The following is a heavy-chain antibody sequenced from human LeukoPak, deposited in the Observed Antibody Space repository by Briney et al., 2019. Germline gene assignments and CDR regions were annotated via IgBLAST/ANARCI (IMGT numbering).Heavy chain of an antibody. J-gene: IGHJ3*02. V-gene: IGHV3-48*02. CDR3: ARDRLWAFDI. D-gene: IGHD3-16*01. Sequence: GGSLRLSCAASGFTFSSYSMNWVRQAAGKGREWISCIRSSSNTIHYADSVKGRFTISTDNAKNSLYLQMNSLRDEDTAVYYCARDRLWAFDIWGQGTMVTVSS. CDR1: GFTFSSYS. CDR2: IRSSSNTI.